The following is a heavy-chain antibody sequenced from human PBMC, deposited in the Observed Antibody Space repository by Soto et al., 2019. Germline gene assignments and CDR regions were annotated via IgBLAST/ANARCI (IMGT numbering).Heavy chain of an antibody. CDR3: ARGTIGSLLQPDAFDI. V-gene: IGHV3-64*01. D-gene: IGHD6-13*01. CDR2: ISSNGGST. J-gene: IGHJ3*02. Sequence: GGSLRLSCAASGFTFSSYAMHWVRQAPGKGLEYVSAISSNGGSTYYANSVKGRFTISRDNSKNTLYLQMGSLRAEDMAVYYCARGTIGSLLQPDAFDIWGQGTMVTVSS. CDR1: GFTFSSYA.